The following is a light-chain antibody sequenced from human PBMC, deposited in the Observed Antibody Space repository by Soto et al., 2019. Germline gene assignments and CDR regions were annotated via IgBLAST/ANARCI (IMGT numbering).Light chain of an antibody. Sequence: QSVLTQPASVSGSPGQSITISCTGTSSDVGGYNYVSWYQQHPGKAPKLMIYDVRNRPSGVSNRFSGSKSGNTASLTISGLQAEDEADYYCSSYTSTPTVFGTGTKVTVL. J-gene: IGLJ1*01. V-gene: IGLV2-14*01. CDR2: DVR. CDR3: SSYTSTPTV. CDR1: SSDVGGYNY.